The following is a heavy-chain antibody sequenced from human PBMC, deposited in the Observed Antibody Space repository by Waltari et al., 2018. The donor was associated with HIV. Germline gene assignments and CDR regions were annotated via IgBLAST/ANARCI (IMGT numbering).Heavy chain of an antibody. CDR3: AADKEDSSGYSD. J-gene: IGHJ4*02. Sequence: EVHLVESGGDLIQPGGSLRLSCVASGLTVNSNYMSWVRQAPGKGLEWVSVMYSDGNTRYADAVKGRFTISRDNSKNTGFLQMDSLRLEDTAMYYCAADKEDSSGYSDWGQGTLVTVSS. CDR2: MYSDGNT. V-gene: IGHV3-53*01. D-gene: IGHD3-22*01. CDR1: GLTVNSNY.